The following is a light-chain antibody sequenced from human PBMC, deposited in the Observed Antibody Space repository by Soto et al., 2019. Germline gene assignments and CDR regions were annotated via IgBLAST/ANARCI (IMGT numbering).Light chain of an antibody. CDR1: SSDVGSYNR. Sequence: QSALTQPPSVSGSPGQSVTISCTGTSSDVGSYNRVSWYQQPPGTAPKLMIYDVSNRPSGVPDRFSGSKSGNTASLTISGLQAEDEADYYCSLYTTTSPRWVFGGGTKVTVL. CDR2: DVS. V-gene: IGLV2-18*01. CDR3: SLYTTTSPRWV. J-gene: IGLJ3*02.